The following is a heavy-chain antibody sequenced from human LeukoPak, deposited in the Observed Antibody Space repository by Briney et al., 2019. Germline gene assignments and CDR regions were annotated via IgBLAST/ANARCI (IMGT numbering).Heavy chain of an antibody. V-gene: IGHV3-21*01. CDR1: GFTFSSYS. CDR2: ISSSSNYI. J-gene: IGHJ5*02. CDR3: ARDGRRDGYNFLGGPRNNWFDP. D-gene: IGHD5-24*01. Sequence: GRSLRLSCAASGFTFSSYSMNWVRQAPGKGLEWVSSISSSSNYIYYADSVKGRFTISRDNAKNSLYLQMNSLRAEDTAVYYCARDGRRDGYNFLGGPRNNWFDPWGQGTLVTVSS.